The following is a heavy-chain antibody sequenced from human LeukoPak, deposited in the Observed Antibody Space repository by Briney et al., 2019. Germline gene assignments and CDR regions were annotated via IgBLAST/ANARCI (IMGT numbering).Heavy chain of an antibody. CDR2: IYYSGST. Sequence: PSETLSLTCTVSGGSISSSSYYWGWIRQPPGKGLEWIGSIYYSGSTYYNPSLKSRVTISVDTSKNQFSLKLSSVTAADTAVYYCARYITMVRGVIHNWFDPWGQGTLVTVSS. CDR1: GGSISSSSYY. J-gene: IGHJ5*02. CDR3: ARYITMVRGVIHNWFDP. V-gene: IGHV4-39*01. D-gene: IGHD3-10*01.